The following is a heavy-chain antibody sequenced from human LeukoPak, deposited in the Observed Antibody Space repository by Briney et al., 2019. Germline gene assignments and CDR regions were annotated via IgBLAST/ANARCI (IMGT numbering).Heavy chain of an antibody. V-gene: IGHV3-30*07. CDR2: ISKDGSKT. J-gene: IGHJ4*02. CDR1: GFTFSDHV. Sequence: GGSLRLSCAASGFTFSDHVMHWVRQAPGMGLEWVAVISKDGSKTFYAGSVEGRFTFSRDNSKNTLYLQMNSLRAEDTAVYYCARDGIPNYYDSSGPNTFDYWGQGTLVTVSS. D-gene: IGHD3-22*01. CDR3: ARDGIPNYYDSSGPNTFDY.